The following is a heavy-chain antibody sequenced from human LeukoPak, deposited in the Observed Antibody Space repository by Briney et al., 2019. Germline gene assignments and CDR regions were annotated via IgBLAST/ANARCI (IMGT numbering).Heavy chain of an antibody. CDR2: ISASTGNT. Sequence: GGSLRLSCAASGFTFDSYAMSWFRQAPGKGLEWVSAISASTGNTYYADSVKGRFTISRDNSKNTLYLQMNSLRAEDTAVYYCAKGRLHCSSTSCPSVFDYWGQGTLVTVSS. CDR1: GFTFDSYA. CDR3: AKGRLHCSSTSCPSVFDY. D-gene: IGHD2-2*01. J-gene: IGHJ4*02. V-gene: IGHV3-23*01.